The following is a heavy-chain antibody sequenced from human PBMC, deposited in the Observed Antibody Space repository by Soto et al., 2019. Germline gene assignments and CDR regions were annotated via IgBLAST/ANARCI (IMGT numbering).Heavy chain of an antibody. CDR3: ARDMEPVLIVGATGSI. CDR2: FDPEDGET. CDR1: GYTLTELS. V-gene: IGHV1-24*01. Sequence: ASVKVSCKVSGYTLTELSMHWVRQAPGKGLEWMGGFDPEDGETIYAQKFQGRVTMTEDTSTDTAYMELSSLRSEDTAVYYCARDMEPVLIVGATGSIWGQGTMVTVSS. J-gene: IGHJ3*02. D-gene: IGHD1-26*01.